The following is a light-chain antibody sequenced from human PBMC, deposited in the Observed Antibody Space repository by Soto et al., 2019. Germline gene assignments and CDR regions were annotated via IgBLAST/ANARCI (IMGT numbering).Light chain of an antibody. CDR3: QQYNTYST. Sequence: QRPPSPSSPPASVGDRVTNTCRASQSISSYLNWYQQKPGKAPKLLIYAASSLQSGVPSRFSGSGSGTEFTLTISSLQPDDFATYYCQQYNTYSTFGQGTRLEI. CDR2: AAS. CDR1: QSISSY. J-gene: IGKJ5*01. V-gene: IGKV1-39*01.